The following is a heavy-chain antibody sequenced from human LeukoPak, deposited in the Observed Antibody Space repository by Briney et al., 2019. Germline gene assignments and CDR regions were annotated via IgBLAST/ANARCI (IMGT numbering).Heavy chain of an antibody. CDR2: IYYSGST. Sequence: SGTLSLTCTVSGDSISSGDYYWSWIRQPPGKGLEWIGYIYYSGSTYYNPSLKSRVTISVDTSKNQFSLKLSSVTAADTAVYYCARVERYFDWSLDYWGQGTLVTVSS. CDR3: ARVERYFDWSLDY. V-gene: IGHV4-30-4*01. J-gene: IGHJ4*02. D-gene: IGHD3-9*01. CDR1: GDSISSGDYY.